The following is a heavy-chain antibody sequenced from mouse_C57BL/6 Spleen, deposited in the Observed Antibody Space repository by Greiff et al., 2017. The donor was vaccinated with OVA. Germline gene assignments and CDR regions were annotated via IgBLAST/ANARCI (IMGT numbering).Heavy chain of an antibody. CDR1: GFSLTSYG. V-gene: IGHV2-2*01. Sequence: VKLMESGPGLVQPSQSLSITCTVSGFSLTSYGVHWVRQSPGKGLEWLGVLWRGGSTDYTAAFISRLSISKDNSKSQVFFKMNSLQADDTAIYYCARNSGYYAMDYWGQGTSVTVSS. CDR2: LWRGGST. J-gene: IGHJ4*01. D-gene: IGHD3-1*01. CDR3: ARNSGYYAMDY.